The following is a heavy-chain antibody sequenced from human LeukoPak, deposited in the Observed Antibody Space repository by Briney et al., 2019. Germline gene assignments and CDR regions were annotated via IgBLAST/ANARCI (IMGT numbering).Heavy chain of an antibody. V-gene: IGHV3-13*04. Sequence: PGGSLRLSCAASGFTFSSYDMHWVRQGTGKGLEWVSAIGTAGDTYYPGSVKGRFTTSRENAKNSLYLQMNSLRVGDTAVYYCARRQYGLGSYSDAFDIWGQGTMVTVSS. CDR3: ARRQYGLGSYSDAFDI. CDR1: GFTFSSYD. D-gene: IGHD3-10*01. CDR2: IGTAGDT. J-gene: IGHJ3*02.